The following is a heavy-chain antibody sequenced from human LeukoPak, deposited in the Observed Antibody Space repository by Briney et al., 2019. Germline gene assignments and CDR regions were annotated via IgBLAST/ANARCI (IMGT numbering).Heavy chain of an antibody. D-gene: IGHD1-14*01. CDR2: ISGSGGTT. CDR1: GFTFSCYA. Sequence: GGSLRLSCAASGFTFSCYAMSWVRQAQGKGLEWVSVISGSGGTTHYADSVKGRFTISRDNSKNTPYLQMNSLRGEDTAVYYCAKDGQVNQPDRLFTDWGQGTLVIVSS. V-gene: IGHV3-23*01. J-gene: IGHJ4*02. CDR3: AKDGQVNQPDRLFTD.